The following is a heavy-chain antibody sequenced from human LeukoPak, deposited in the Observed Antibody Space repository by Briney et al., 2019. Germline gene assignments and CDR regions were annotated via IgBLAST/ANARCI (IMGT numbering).Heavy chain of an antibody. V-gene: IGHV3-21*04. CDR1: GFTFSSYS. Sequence: GGSLRLSCAASGFTFSSYSMNWVRQAPGKGLEWVSSISSSSSYIYYADSVKGRFTISRDNAKNSLYLQMNSLRAEDTAVYYCAISYYYDSSGGYYFDYWGQGTLVTVSS. J-gene: IGHJ4*02. CDR2: ISSSSSYI. D-gene: IGHD3-22*01. CDR3: AISYYYDSSGGYYFDY.